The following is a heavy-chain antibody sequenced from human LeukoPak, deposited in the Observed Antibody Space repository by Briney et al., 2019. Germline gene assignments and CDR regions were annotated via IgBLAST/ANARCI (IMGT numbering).Heavy chain of an antibody. CDR1: GGSISSVGNS. CDR3: ARTYYYDSSGRLGFDP. J-gene: IGHJ5*02. Sequence: SHTLSLTCAVSGGSISSVGNSWSWLRQPPGKGLECIGYIYHSGSTYYNPSLKSRVTISVDRSKNQFSLKLSSVTAADTAVYYCARTYYYDSSGRLGFDPWGQGTLVTVSS. V-gene: IGHV4-30-2*01. D-gene: IGHD3-22*01. CDR2: IYHSGST.